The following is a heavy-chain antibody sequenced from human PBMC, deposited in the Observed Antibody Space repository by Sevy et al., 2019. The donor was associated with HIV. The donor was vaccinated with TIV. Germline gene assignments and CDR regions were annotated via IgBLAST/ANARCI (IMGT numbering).Heavy chain of an antibody. CDR1: GFAFSRYG. D-gene: IGHD3-10*01. CDR2: IWHDGNYK. J-gene: IGHJ4*02. CDR3: ARDPLYYSHRDSYHLKYYFDY. V-gene: IGHV3-33*01. Sequence: GGPLRLSCGASGFAFSRYGMHWVRQAPGKGLEWVAVIWHDGNYKYYADSVKGRFTISRDNSKNTLYLQMNSLRGNDSAVYFCARDPLYYSHRDSYHLKYYFDYWGQGTQVTVSS.